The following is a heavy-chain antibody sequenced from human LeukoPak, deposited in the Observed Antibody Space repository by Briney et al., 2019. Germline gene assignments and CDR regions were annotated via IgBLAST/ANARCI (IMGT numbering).Heavy chain of an antibody. CDR2: IKSKTDGGTT. Sequence: GGSLRLSCAASGFTFSNAWMSWVRQAPGKGLEWVGRIKSKTDGGTTDYAAPVKGRFTISRDDSKNTLYLRMNSLKTEDTAVYCCTTDYYYDSRGFFDYWGQGTLVTVSS. V-gene: IGHV3-15*01. CDR3: TTDYYYDSRGFFDY. D-gene: IGHD3-22*01. J-gene: IGHJ4*02. CDR1: GFTFSNAW.